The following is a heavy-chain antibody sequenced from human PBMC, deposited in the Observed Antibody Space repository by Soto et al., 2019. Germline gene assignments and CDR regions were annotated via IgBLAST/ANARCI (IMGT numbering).Heavy chain of an antibody. CDR2: INHSGST. D-gene: IGHD2-15*01. V-gene: IGHV4-34*01. CDR3: ARKVGWYPISLKDAFDI. Sequence: SETLSLTCAVYGGSFSGYYWSWIRQPPGKGLEWIGEINHSGSTNYNPSLKSRVTISVDASKNQFSLKLSSVTAADTAVYYCARKVGWYPISLKDAFDIWGQGTMVTVSS. CDR1: GGSFSGYY. J-gene: IGHJ3*02.